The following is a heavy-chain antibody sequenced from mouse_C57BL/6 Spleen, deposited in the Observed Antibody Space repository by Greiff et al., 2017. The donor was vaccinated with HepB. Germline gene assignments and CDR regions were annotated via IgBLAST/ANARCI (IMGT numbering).Heavy chain of an antibody. J-gene: IGHJ2*01. CDR3: ARTYYSGSSECDY. Sequence: VQLQQSGPELVKPGASVKISCKASGYAFSSSWMNWVKQRPGKGLEWIGRIYPGDGDTNYNGKFKGKATLTADKSSSTAYMQLSSLTSEDSAVYFCARTYYSGSSECDYWGQGTTLTVSS. V-gene: IGHV1-82*01. CDR1: GYAFSSSW. D-gene: IGHD1-1*01. CDR2: IYPGDGDT.